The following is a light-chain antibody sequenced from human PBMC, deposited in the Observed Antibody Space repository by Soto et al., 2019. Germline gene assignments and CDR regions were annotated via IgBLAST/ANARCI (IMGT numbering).Light chain of an antibody. CDR1: QTMNSNY. Sequence: EVVLTQSPGTLSLSPGERATLSCRASQTMNSNYLAWYQHKPGQAPRLLIFGASRRATGIPERFIGSGSGTDFTLTISRLEPEDIAVYYCQQSGGSLYTFGQGTKVEIK. V-gene: IGKV3-20*01. CDR2: GAS. J-gene: IGKJ2*01. CDR3: QQSGGSLYT.